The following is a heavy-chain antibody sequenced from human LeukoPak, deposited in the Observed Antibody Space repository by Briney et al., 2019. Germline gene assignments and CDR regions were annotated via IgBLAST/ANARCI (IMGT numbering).Heavy chain of an antibody. CDR3: ARDRIRYCSGGSCYSSYAMDV. V-gene: IGHV4-59*01. Sequence: PSETLSLTCTVSGGSISSYYWSWIRQTPGKGLEWIGYIYNGGSTNYNPSLKSRVTTSVDTSKNQFSLKVIYVTAADTAVYYCARDRIRYCSGGSCYSSYAMDVWGKATTVTVSS. J-gene: IGHJ6*04. CDR1: GGSISSYY. D-gene: IGHD2-15*01. CDR2: IYNGGST.